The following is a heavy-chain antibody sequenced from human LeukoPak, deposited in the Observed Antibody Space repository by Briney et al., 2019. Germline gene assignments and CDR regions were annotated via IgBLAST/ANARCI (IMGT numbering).Heavy chain of an antibody. CDR2: IYYSGST. Sequence: PSETLSLTCTVSGGSISSSSYYWSWIRQPPGKGLEWIGYIYYSGSTYYNPSLKSRVTISVDTSKNQFSLKLSSVTAADTAVYYCARETRVYSSSPVDIWGQGTMVTVSS. J-gene: IGHJ3*02. CDR3: ARETRVYSSSPVDI. CDR1: GGSISSSSYY. D-gene: IGHD5-18*01. V-gene: IGHV4-30-4*01.